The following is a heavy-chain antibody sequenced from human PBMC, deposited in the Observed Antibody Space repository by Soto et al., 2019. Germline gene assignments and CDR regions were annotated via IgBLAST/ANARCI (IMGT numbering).Heavy chain of an antibody. CDR2: IYYSGST. Sequence: PSETLSLTCTVSGGSTFSHYWGWIRQPPGKGLEYIGYIYYSGSTNYNPSLKSRVTISVDMSREQFSLKLTSVTAADTAVYYCARGHNLGGSTFDIWGQGTSVTVSS. D-gene: IGHD3-16*01. V-gene: IGHV4-59*11. CDR1: GGSTFSHY. J-gene: IGHJ3*02. CDR3: ARGHNLGGSTFDI.